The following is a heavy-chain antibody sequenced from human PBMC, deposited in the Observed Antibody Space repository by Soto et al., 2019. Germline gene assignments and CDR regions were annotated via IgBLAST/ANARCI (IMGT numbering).Heavy chain of an antibody. D-gene: IGHD3-3*01. CDR1: GGSFSGYY. CDR2: INHSGST. CDR3: ARGPWTIFGVVKEYNWFDP. V-gene: IGHV4-34*01. Sequence: SETLSLTCAVYGGSFSGYYWSWIRQPPGKGLEWIGEINHSGSTNYNPSLKSRVTISVDTXXXXXXXXXXXXXXXXXXVYYCARGPWTIFGVVKEYNWFDPWGQGTLVTVSS. J-gene: IGHJ5*02.